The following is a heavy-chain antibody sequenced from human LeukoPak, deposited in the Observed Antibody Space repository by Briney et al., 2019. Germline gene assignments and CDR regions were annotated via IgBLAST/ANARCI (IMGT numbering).Heavy chain of an antibody. D-gene: IGHD1-1*01. CDR3: AKDWNDGGFDAFHI. V-gene: IGHV3-23*01. J-gene: IGHJ3*02. Sequence: GRSLRPSCAASGFTFNSNAMSSVRHAPGKGLEWVSAISGSGANTYYADSVKGRFSISRDTSKNTLYLQITSLRAKDTAINFCAKDWNDGGFDAFHIWGQGRMVTVSS. CDR2: ISGSGANT. CDR1: GFTFNSNA.